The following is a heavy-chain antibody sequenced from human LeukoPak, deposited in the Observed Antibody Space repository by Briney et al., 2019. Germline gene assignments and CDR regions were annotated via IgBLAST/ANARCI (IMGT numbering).Heavy chain of an antibody. CDR2: ISSSSSTI. Sequence: PGGTLSPSCAASVVTFSSYTMACACHAPGRGLGGVSYISSSSSTISYADSVKERFTISRDNAKNSLYLPLNSLRAEDTAVYYCAELGITMIGFVWGNGATVTISS. CDR1: VVTFSSYT. D-gene: IGHD3-10*02. V-gene: IGHV3-48*01. J-gene: IGHJ6*01. CDR3: AELGITMIGFV.